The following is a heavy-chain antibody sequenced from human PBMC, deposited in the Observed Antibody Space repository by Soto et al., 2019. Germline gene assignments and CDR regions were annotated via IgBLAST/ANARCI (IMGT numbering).Heavy chain of an antibody. CDR2: LYFNGGT. D-gene: IGHD6-13*01. Sequence: QVQLQESGPGLVKPSQTLSLTCTVSGGPINSPDYYWTWIRQSPGKGLEGIGYLYFNGGTQYSPSLLTPVNMSLDTSKKHCSLKMRSVTAADTAVYYCARGISKYSSWYEPHTWFDAWGPGVLVAVSS. J-gene: IGHJ5*02. CDR1: GGPINSPDYY. CDR3: ARGISKYSSWYEPHTWFDA. V-gene: IGHV4-30-4*01.